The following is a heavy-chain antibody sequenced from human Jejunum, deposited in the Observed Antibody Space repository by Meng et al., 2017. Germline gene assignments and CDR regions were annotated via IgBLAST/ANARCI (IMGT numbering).Heavy chain of an antibody. CDR2: ISNSATTM. CDR3: ARGPCTSTSCYGLDY. D-gene: IGHD2-2*01. CDR1: GFTFSSFE. J-gene: IGHJ4*02. V-gene: IGHV3-48*03. Sequence: GESLKISCAASGFTFSSFEMNWFRQAPGKGLEWVSYISNSATTMSYAASVKGRFTISRDNAKNSLYLLMNSLRPEDTAVYYCARGPCTSTSCYGLDYWGQGTLV.